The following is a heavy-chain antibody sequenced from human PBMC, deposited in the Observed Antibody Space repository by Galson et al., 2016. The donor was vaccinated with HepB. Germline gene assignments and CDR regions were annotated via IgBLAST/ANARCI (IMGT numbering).Heavy chain of an antibody. V-gene: IGHV3-7*03. D-gene: IGHD2-15*01. CDR1: GFTFSTYW. CDR2: LKSDGSDK. J-gene: IGHJ4*02. Sequence: SLRLSCAASGFTFSTYWMSWVRQAPGKGLEWVASLKSDGSDKNYVDSVKGRFTISRDNAKNSLYLQMNSLRAEDTAVYYCAREVVVAATRGRTDFDYWGQGTLVTVSS. CDR3: AREVVVAATRGRTDFDY.